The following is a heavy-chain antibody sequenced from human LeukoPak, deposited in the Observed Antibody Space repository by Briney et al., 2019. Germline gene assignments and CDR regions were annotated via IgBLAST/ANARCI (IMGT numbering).Heavy chain of an antibody. Sequence: ASVKVSCKASGYTFTSYYMHWVRQAPGQGLGWMGIINPSGGSTSYAQKFQGRVTMTRDMSTSTVYMELSSLRSEDTAVYYCARDGGGYPPDNWFDPWGQGTLVTVSS. CDR3: ARDGGGYPPDNWFDP. CDR2: INPSGGST. CDR1: GYTFTSYY. V-gene: IGHV1-46*01. D-gene: IGHD5-24*01. J-gene: IGHJ5*02.